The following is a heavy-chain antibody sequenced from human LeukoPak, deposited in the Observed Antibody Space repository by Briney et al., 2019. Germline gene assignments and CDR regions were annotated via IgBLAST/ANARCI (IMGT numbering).Heavy chain of an antibody. Sequence: SETLSLTCSVSGDSISIYYWSWIRQPPGKGLEWIGYIYNSGSTNYNPSLKSRVTISVDTSKNQFSLKLTSVTAADTAVYYCAQGGSGWRYDSWGQGTLVTVSS. CDR3: AQGGSGWRYDS. V-gene: IGHV4-59*01. D-gene: IGHD6-19*01. J-gene: IGHJ4*02. CDR1: GDSISIYY. CDR2: IYNSGST.